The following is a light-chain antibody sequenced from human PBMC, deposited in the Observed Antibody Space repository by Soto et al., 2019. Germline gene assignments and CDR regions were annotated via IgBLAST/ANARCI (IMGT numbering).Light chain of an antibody. V-gene: IGKV3-20*01. CDR1: QSVSSSL. J-gene: IGKJ2*01. CDR3: QQYGNSPTT. Sequence: EILLTQSPGTLSLSPGERATLSCRASQSVSSSLLAWYQQTPGQAPRLLIYGASSRATGIPDRFSGSGSGTAFTLIISRLEPEDFAVYYCQQYGNSPTTFGQGTKLEI. CDR2: GAS.